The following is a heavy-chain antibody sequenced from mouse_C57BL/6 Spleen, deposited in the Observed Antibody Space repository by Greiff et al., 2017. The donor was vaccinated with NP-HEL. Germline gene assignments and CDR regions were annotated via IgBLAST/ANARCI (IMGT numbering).Heavy chain of an antibody. Sequence: QVHVKQPGAELVMPGASVKLSCKASGYTFTSYWMHWVKQRPGQGLEWIGEIDPSDSYTNYNQKFKGKSTLTVDKSSSTAYMQLSSLTSEDSAVYYCARWGTRGWYFDVWGTGTTVTVSS. CDR3: ARWGTRGWYFDV. D-gene: IGHD3-3*01. V-gene: IGHV1-69*01. CDR1: GYTFTSYW. J-gene: IGHJ1*03. CDR2: IDPSDSYT.